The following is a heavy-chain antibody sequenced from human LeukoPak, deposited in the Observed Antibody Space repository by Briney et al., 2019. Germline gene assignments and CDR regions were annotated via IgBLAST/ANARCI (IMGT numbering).Heavy chain of an antibody. CDR2: ISSSSSTI. Sequence: PGGSLRLSCAASGFTFSSYSMNWVRQAPGKGLEWVSYISSSSSTIYYADSVKGRFTISRDNAKNSLYLQMNSLRAEDTAVYYCARDPDIIAVAGQNVRPLYYFDYWGQGTLVTVSS. V-gene: IGHV3-48*01. CDR3: ARDPDIIAVAGQNVRPLYYFDY. D-gene: IGHD6-19*01. J-gene: IGHJ4*02. CDR1: GFTFSSYS.